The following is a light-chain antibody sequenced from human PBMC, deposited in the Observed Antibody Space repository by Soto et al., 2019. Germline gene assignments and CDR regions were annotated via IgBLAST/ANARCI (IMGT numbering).Light chain of an antibody. V-gene: IGKV1-39*01. Sequence: IHMTQSPSSLSASVGDRVTITCRASQSITTYLNWYQQKPGKAPKLLLSTAATLQGGVPSRFSGSGSGTDFTLTITTLQPEDFATYFCQQSYSTPYTFGQGTKLEIK. J-gene: IGKJ2*01. CDR2: TAA. CDR3: QQSYSTPYT. CDR1: QSITTY.